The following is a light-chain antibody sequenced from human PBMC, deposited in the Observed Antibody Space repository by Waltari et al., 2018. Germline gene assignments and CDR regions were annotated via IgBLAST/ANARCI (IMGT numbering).Light chain of an antibody. CDR3: QQYNNWPPGA. CDR2: GAS. J-gene: IGKJ1*01. Sequence: DIVMTQSPATLSASPGERATLSCRSSQSVSSNLAWYQQKPGQAPRLLIHGASTRATGIPARFSGSRAGTKFSRTISSLQSADFAVYYCQQYNNWPPGAFGQGTKVEIK. CDR1: QSVSSN. V-gene: IGKV3-15*01.